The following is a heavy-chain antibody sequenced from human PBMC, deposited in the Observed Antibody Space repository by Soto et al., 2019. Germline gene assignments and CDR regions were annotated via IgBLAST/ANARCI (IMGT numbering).Heavy chain of an antibody. Sequence: QVQLVQSGAEVRRPGASVKVSCRTSGYPFTNYDINWVRQATGQGLEWMGWTNPKSGYTGSAQKFQGRVTMTRDSSIRTAYMELHSLTSEDTAVYYCARTAGDLDYWGQGTLITVSS. CDR3: ARTAGDLDY. J-gene: IGHJ4*02. CDR2: TNPKSGYT. D-gene: IGHD4-17*01. CDR1: GYPFTNYD. V-gene: IGHV1-8*01.